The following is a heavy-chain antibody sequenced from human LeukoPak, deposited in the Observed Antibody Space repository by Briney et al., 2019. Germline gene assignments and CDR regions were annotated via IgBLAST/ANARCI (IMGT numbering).Heavy chain of an antibody. CDR3: ARGIWFGELSTFDY. CDR1: GFTVSSNY. D-gene: IGHD3-10*01. CDR2: IYSGGST. Sequence: GGSLRLSCAASGFTVSSNYMSWVRQAPGKGLECVSVIYSGGSTYYADSVKGRFTISRDNSKNTLYLQMNSLRAEDTAVYYCARGIWFGELSTFDYWGQGTLVTVSS. V-gene: IGHV3-53*01. J-gene: IGHJ4*02.